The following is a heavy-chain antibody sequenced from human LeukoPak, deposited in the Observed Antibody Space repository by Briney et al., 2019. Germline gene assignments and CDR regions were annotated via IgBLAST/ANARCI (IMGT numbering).Heavy chain of an antibody. J-gene: IGHJ4*02. CDR2: ISGSGGSR. D-gene: IGHD3-22*01. V-gene: IGHV3-23*01. CDR1: GFTFRGYG. CDR3: ARAAVVVAPPFDY. Sequence: GGSLRLSCVVSGFTFRGYGMSWVRQAPGKGLEWVSFISGSGGSRYYVDSVKGRFTISRDNSKNSLYLQMNSLRAEDTAVYYCARAAVVVAPPFDYWGQGTLVTVSS.